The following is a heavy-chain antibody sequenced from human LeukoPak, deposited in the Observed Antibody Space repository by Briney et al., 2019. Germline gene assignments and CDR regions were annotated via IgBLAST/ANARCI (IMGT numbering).Heavy chain of an antibody. CDR3: ARGGPIEMATIYVY. CDR1: GGSSSSYY. V-gene: IGHV4-59*08. CDR2: ISNSGIT. J-gene: IGHJ4*02. D-gene: IGHD5-24*01. Sequence: ASETLSLTCTVSGGSSSSYYWSWVRQPPGKGLEWIAYISNSGITTYNPSLKSRVTISVDTSKNQFSLKLTSVTTADTAVYYCARGGPIEMATIYVYWGQGTLVTVSS.